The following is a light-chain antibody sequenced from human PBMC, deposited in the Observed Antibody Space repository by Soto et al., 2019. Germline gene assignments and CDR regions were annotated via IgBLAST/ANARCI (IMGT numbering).Light chain of an antibody. Sequence: QAVVTQTPSVSGAPGQRVTISCTGSSSNIGAGYDVHWYQQLPGTAPKLLIYGNSNRPSGVPDRFSGSKSGTSASLAITGLQPEDEADYYCQSYDSSMSAVVFGGGTKLTVL. CDR1: SSNIGAGYD. CDR2: GNS. J-gene: IGLJ2*01. V-gene: IGLV1-40*01. CDR3: QSYDSSMSAVV.